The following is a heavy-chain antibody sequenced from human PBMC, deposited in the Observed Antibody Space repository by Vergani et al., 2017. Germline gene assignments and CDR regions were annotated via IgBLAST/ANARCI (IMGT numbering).Heavy chain of an antibody. CDR1: GGSISSGSYY. J-gene: IGHJ6*02. D-gene: IGHD6-19*01. Sequence: QVQLQESGPGLVKPSETLSLTCTVSGGSISSGSYYWSWIRQPAGKGLEWIGRIYTSGSTNYNPSLKSRVTISVDTSKNQFSLKLSSVPAADTAVYYCARDLAGLAGMDVWGQGTTVTVSS. CDR2: IYTSGST. CDR3: ARDLAGLAGMDV. V-gene: IGHV4-61*02.